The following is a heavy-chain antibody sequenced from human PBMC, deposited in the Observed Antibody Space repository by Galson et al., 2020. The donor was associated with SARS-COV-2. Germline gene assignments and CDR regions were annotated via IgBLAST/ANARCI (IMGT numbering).Heavy chain of an antibody. CDR2: ISSSGSTI. J-gene: IGHJ4*02. Sequence: GGSLRLSCAASGFTFSNYEMNWVRQAPGKGQEWVSYISSSGSTIYYADSVKGRFTISRDNAKNSLYLQMNSLRAEDTAVYYCARGGPTVTPFDYWGQGTLVTVSS. D-gene: IGHD4-17*01. CDR3: ARGGPTVTPFDY. V-gene: IGHV3-48*03. CDR1: GFTFSNYE.